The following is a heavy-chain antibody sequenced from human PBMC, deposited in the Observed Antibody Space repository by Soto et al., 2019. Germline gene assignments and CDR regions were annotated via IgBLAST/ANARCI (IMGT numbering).Heavy chain of an antibody. V-gene: IGHV1-2*04. CDR2: INPNSGGT. CDR3: ARAVGVVVPAAQPFDP. Sequence: ASVKVSCKASGYTFTSYYMHWARQAPGQGLEWMGWINPNSGGTNYAQKFQGWVTMTRDTSISTAYMELSRLRSDDTAVYYCARAVGVVVPAAQPFDPWGQGTLVTVSS. J-gene: IGHJ5*02. D-gene: IGHD2-2*01. CDR1: GYTFTSYY.